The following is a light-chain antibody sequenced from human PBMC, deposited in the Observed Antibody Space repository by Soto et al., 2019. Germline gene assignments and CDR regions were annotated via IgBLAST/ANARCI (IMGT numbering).Light chain of an antibody. CDR2: GAS. V-gene: IGKV3-20*01. Sequence: IVLTQSPDTLSLSPGDRAALSCRASQRVSKNFLAWYQQKPGQAPRLLIYGASTRATGIPDRFSGSGSGTDFTLTIVSLEPEDFAVYYCQQYGGSPPNTFVQGTRLELK. CDR3: QQYGGSPPNT. CDR1: QRVSKNF. J-gene: IGKJ2*01.